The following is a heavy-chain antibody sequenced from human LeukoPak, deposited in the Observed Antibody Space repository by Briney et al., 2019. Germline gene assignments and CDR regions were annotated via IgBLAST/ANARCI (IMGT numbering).Heavy chain of an antibody. D-gene: IGHD3-22*01. Sequence: GFTXXSXXXXWVXQAPGKXLEWVSVIYRGGSTYYADSVKGRFTISRDNSKNTLYLQMNSLRAEDTAVYYCARDDSSGYPIWGQGTMVTVSS. CDR1: GFTXXSXX. CDR2: IYRGGST. J-gene: IGHJ3*02. CDR3: ARDDSSGYPI. V-gene: IGHV3-53*01.